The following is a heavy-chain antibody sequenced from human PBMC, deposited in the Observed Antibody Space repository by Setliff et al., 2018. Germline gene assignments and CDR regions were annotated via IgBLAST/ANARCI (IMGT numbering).Heavy chain of an antibody. D-gene: IGHD3-16*02. J-gene: IGHJ6*02. V-gene: IGHV1-2*06. CDR2: INPSSGAT. CDR1: GYTFTGYY. CDR3: ARLYYDYVWGSYRLYYYYGMDV. Sequence: GASVKVSCKASGYTFTGYYMYWVRQAPGQGLEWMGRINPSSGATIYAQKFQGRVTMTSDTSISTAYMELGRLRSDDTAVYYCARLYYDYVWGSYRLYYYYGMDVWGQGTTVTVSS.